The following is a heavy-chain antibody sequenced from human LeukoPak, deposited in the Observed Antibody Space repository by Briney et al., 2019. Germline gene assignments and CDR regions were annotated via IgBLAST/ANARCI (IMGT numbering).Heavy chain of an antibody. V-gene: IGHV1-8*01. Sequence: ASVKVSCKASGYTFTSYDIKWVRQATGQGLEWMGWMNPNSGNTGYAQKFQGRVTMTRDTSINTAYMELSSLRSEDTAVYYCARVAPGCSAGSCYRPIAYWGQGTLVTVSS. CDR3: ARVAPGCSAGSCYRPIAY. CDR2: MNPNSGNT. J-gene: IGHJ4*02. CDR1: GYTFTSYD. D-gene: IGHD2-15*01.